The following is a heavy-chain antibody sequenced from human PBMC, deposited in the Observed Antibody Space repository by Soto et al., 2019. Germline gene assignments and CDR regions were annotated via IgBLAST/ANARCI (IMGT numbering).Heavy chain of an antibody. D-gene: IGHD3-16*01. CDR3: ARDWGRDGCFDY. J-gene: IGHJ4*02. CDR2: LYYSGST. V-gene: IGHV4-31*03. Sequence: QVQLQESGPGLVKPSQTLSLTCTVSGGSISRGGYYWSWIRQHPGKGLEWIGDLYYSGSTYYNPSLKSRVTISVDTSKNQFSLKLSSVTAADTAVYYCARDWGRDGCFDYWGQGTLVTVSS. CDR1: GGSISRGGYY.